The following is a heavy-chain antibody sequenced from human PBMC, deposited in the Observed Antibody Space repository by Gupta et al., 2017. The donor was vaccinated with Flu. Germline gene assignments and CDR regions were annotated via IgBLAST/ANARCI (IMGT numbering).Heavy chain of an antibody. Sequence: LLVESGGGFVRPGGSLRLSCEAFGFTFSSCEMNWVRQAPGKGLEWVSYIARGGETHYADSVKGRFTVSRDNAKGSLSLQLNNLRVDDTAIYYCARTISGWDVEYSHDKDVWGRGTTVIVSS. CDR1: GFTFSSCE. V-gene: IGHV3-48*03. CDR2: IARGGET. D-gene: IGHD6-19*01. CDR3: ARTISGWDVEYSHDKDV. J-gene: IGHJ6*02.